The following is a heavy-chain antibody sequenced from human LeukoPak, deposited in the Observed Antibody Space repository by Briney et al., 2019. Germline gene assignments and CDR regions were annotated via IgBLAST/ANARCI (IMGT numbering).Heavy chain of an antibody. V-gene: IGHV4-34*01. J-gene: IGHJ4*02. D-gene: IGHD2-21*01. CDR2: INHSEST. CDR3: ARGSKGLLFLFNGFDY. Sequence: SGTLYHTCVDYGGSFRGYYWSWIRQPPGKRLEWVGEINHSESTNYNPSLKSRVTITVDTSKNQFSLKLSSVTAADTAVYYCARGSKGLLFLFNGFDYWGQGTLVTVSS. CDR1: GGSFRGYY.